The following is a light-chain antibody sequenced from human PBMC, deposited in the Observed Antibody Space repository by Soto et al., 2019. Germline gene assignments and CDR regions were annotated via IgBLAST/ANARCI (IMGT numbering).Light chain of an antibody. J-gene: IGKJ2*01. CDR2: GAS. V-gene: IGKV3-20*01. Sequence: EIVLTQSPGTLSLSPWERATLSCRASQSVSSSYLAWYQQKPGQAPRLLIYGASSRATGIPDRFSGSGSGTVFTLTISRLEPEDFAVYYCQQYGSSPYTFGQGTKLEIK. CDR3: QQYGSSPYT. CDR1: QSVSSSY.